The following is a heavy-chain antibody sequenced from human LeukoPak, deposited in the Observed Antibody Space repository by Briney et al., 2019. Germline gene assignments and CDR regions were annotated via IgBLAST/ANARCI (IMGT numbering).Heavy chain of an antibody. CDR1: GGSFSGYY. V-gene: IGHV4-34*01. CDR2: INHSGST. CDR3: ARDSRGGGPDFDY. Sequence: SETLSLTCAVYGGSFSGYYWSWIRQPPGKGLEWIGEINHSGSTNYNPSLKSRVTISVDTSKNQFSLKLSSATAADTAVYYCARDSRGGGPDFDYWGQGTLVTVSS. J-gene: IGHJ4*02. D-gene: IGHD3-16*01.